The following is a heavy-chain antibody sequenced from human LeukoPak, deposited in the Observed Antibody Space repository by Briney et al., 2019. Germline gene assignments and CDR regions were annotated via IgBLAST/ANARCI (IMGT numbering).Heavy chain of an antibody. D-gene: IGHD2-15*01. J-gene: IGHJ6*03. CDR3: ARDQGGGYCSGGSCYDYYYYMDV. CDR1: GYTFTGYY. Sequence: SVKASCKASGYTFTGYYMHWVRQAPGQGLEWMGWINPDSGGTKYAQKFQGRVTMTRDTSISTAYMELSRLRSDDTAVYYCARDQGGGYCSGGSCYDYYYYMDVWGKGTTVTVSS. CDR2: INPDSGGT. V-gene: IGHV1-2*02.